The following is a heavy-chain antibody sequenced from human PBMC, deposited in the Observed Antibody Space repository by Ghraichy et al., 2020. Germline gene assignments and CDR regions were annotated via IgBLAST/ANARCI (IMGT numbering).Heavy chain of an antibody. J-gene: IGHJ4*02. V-gene: IGHV3-74*01. CDR2: INSDGSLI. CDR1: GFIFSRYW. D-gene: IGHD5-24*01. Sequence: GGSLRLSCSASGFIFSRYWMDWVRHAPGKGLLWVSRINSDGSLIGYADTVKGRFTISRDNAKNTLYLHMDSLRAEDTAIYYCARSQDGYNLWGQGTLVTVSS. CDR3: ARSQDGYNL.